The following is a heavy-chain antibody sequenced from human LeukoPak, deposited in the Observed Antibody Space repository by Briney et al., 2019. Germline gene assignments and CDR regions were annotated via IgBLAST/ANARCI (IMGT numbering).Heavy chain of an antibody. V-gene: IGHV5-51*01. CDR2: IYPGDSET. CDR1: GYSFTTRW. CDR3: ARRLYGGRSLVYFDH. J-gene: IGHJ4*02. D-gene: IGHD4-23*01. Sequence: GESLKISCQASGYSFTTRWIGWVRQMPGRGLEWLGIIYPGDSETKYSPSFQGQVTVSVDRSTNTTYLQWISLKASDTAMYYCARRLYGGRSLVYFDHWGRGTQVTVSS.